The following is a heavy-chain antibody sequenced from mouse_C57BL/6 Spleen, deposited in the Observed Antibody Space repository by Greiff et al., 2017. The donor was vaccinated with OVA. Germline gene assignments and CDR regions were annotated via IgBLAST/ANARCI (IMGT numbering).Heavy chain of an antibody. CDR2: IDPEDGET. D-gene: IGHD2-4*01. CDR1: GFNIKDYY. Sequence: EVQLKQSGAELVKPGASVKLSCTASGFNIKDYYMHWVKQRTEQGLEWIGRIDPEDGETKYAPKFQGKATITADTSSNTAYLQLSSLTSEDTAVYYCARGVYYDYDFAYWGQGTLVTVSA. J-gene: IGHJ3*01. CDR3: ARGVYYDYDFAY. V-gene: IGHV14-2*01.